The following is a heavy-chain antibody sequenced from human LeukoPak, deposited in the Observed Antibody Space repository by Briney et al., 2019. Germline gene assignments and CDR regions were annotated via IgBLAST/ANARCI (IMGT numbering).Heavy chain of an antibody. CDR1: GFAFSDYA. CDR3: AADRERDPSCYYLV. CDR2: MSDNGGGT. D-gene: IGHD3-22*01. V-gene: IGHV3-23*01. Sequence: GGSLRLSCTAPGFAFSDYAVSSVRQAPGEGLDWVSSMSDNGGGTYYADSVKGRFTISRDNSKNTLFLQMNSLRAEDSAVYYCAADRERDPSCYYLVGGQGTLITVSS. J-gene: IGHJ1*01.